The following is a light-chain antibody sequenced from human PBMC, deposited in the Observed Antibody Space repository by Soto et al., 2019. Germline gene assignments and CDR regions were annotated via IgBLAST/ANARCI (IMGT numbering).Light chain of an antibody. Sequence: EIVLTQSPATLSLSPGERATLYCRASQSVSSNLAWYQQKPGQAPRLLIYGASTRATGIPARFSGSGSGTEFTLTISSLQSEDFAVYYCQEYNNWPRWTFGQGTKV. CDR1: QSVSSN. V-gene: IGKV3-15*01. J-gene: IGKJ1*01. CDR3: QEYNNWPRWT. CDR2: GAS.